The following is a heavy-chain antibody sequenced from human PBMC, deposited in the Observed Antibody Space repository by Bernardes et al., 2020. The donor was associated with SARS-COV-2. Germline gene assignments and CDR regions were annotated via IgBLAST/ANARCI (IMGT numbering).Heavy chain of an antibody. J-gene: IGHJ4*02. CDR2: IFWDDDK. CDR3: ARWLSRGASWLFDF. Sequence: SGPTLVKPTQTLTLTCTFSGFSLNTSAVGVGWIRQPPGKALEWLALIFWDDDKRYRPSLRSRLTITKDTSKNHVVLTLTNMDPEETATYFCARWLSRGASWLFDFWDQGTLVTVAS. V-gene: IGHV2-5*02. D-gene: IGHD3-9*01. CDR1: GFSLNTSAVG.